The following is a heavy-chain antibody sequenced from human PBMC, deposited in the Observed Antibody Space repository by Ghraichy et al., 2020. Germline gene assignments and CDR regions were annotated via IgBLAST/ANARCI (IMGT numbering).Heavy chain of an antibody. J-gene: IGHJ2*01. CDR3: ARGPGYCSGGSCYRTRRNYWYLDL. D-gene: IGHD2-15*01. CDR2: INHSGST. Sequence: SETLSLTCAVYGGSFSTYYWSWIRQPPGKGLEWIGEINHSGSTNYNPSLKSRVTISVDTSKKQFSLKLSSVTAADTAVYYCARGPGYCSGGSCYRTRRNYWYLDLWGRGTLVTVSS. V-gene: IGHV4-34*01. CDR1: GGSFSTYY.